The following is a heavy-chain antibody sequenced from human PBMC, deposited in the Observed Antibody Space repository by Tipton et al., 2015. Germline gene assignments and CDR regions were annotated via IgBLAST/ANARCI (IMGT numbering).Heavy chain of an antibody. D-gene: IGHD2-21*01. CDR1: GFNFGDYA. J-gene: IGHJ4*02. V-gene: IGHV3-9*01. CDR3: ARDICGGGSCLDY. Sequence: SLRLSCAASGFNFGDYAMQWVRQAPGKGLEWVSGISWDGSDIGYADSVKGRFTISRDNAKNSLYLQMNSLRAEDTAVYYCARDICGGGSCLDYWGQGTLVTVSS. CDR2: ISWDGSDI.